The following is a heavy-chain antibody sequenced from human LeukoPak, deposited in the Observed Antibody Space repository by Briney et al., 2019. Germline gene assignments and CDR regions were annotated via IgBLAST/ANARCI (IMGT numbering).Heavy chain of an antibody. J-gene: IGHJ4*02. CDR2: ISAYNGNT. Sequence: ASVKVSCKASGYTFTSYGISWVRQAPGQGLEWMGWISAYNGNTNYAQKLQGRVTMTTDTSTSTACMELRSLRSDDTAVYYCARSLIRYFDWAQDGNDYWGQGTLVTVSS. CDR3: ARSLIRYFDWAQDGNDY. D-gene: IGHD3-9*01. V-gene: IGHV1-18*01. CDR1: GYTFTSYG.